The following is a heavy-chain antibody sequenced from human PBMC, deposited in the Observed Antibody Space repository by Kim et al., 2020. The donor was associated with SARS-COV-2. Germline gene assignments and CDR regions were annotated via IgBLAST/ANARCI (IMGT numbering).Heavy chain of an antibody. CDR2: ST. D-gene: IGHD4-17*01. CDR3: ARNYGDLLDY. V-gene: IGHV1-46*01. J-gene: IGHJ4*02. Sequence: STSYAQKFQGRVTMTRDTSTSTVYMELSSLRSEDTAVYYCARNYGDLLDYWGQGTLVTVSS.